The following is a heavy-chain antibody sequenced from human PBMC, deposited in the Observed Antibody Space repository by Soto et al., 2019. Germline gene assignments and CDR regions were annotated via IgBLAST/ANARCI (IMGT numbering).Heavy chain of an antibody. CDR2: ISSSSSYI. J-gene: IGHJ4*02. Sequence: GGSLRLSCAASGFTFSSYSMNWVRQAPGKGLEWVSSISSSSSYIYYADSVKGRFTISRDNAKNSLYLQMNSLRAEDTAVYYCARDSPTRINTIVVAPEYWGQGTLVTLSS. CDR1: GFTFSSYS. D-gene: IGHD3-22*01. V-gene: IGHV3-21*01. CDR3: ARDSPTRINTIVVAPEY.